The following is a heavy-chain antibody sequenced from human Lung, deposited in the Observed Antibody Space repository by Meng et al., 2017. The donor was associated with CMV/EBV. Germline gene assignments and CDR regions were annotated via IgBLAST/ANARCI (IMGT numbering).Heavy chain of an antibody. CDR2: IYYSGST. D-gene: IGHD3-3*01. V-gene: IGHV4-39*01. CDR1: GGSISSSSYY. Sequence: SETLSLXCTVSGGSISSSSYYWGWIRQPPGKGLEWIGSIYYSGSTYYNPSLKSRVTISVDTSKNQFSLKLSSVTAADTAVYYCASDATIFGVVDPYYYGMDVWXQGTTVTVSS. J-gene: IGHJ6*02. CDR3: ASDATIFGVVDPYYYGMDV.